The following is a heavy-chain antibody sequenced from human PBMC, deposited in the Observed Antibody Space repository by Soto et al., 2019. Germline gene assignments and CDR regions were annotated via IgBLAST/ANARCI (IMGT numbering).Heavy chain of an antibody. J-gene: IGHJ5*02. CDR2: INTNTGDT. D-gene: IGHD1-26*01. CDR1: GYTFTGYH. V-gene: IGHV1-2*04. Sequence: GASVKVSCKTSGYTFTGYHIHWVRQAPGQGLEWMGWINTNTGDTNYAQKFQGWVTMTRETSINTAYVQLSRLTSDETAVYYCARWVGASNWFDPWGQGTLVTVSS. CDR3: ARWVGASNWFDP.